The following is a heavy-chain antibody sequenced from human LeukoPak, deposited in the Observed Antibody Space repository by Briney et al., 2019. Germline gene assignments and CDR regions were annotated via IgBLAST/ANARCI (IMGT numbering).Heavy chain of an antibody. V-gene: IGHV4-34*01. CDR1: GGSFSGYY. CDR3: ARPAMSNSYDSSGYFV. J-gene: IGHJ4*02. CDR2: INHSGST. D-gene: IGHD3-22*01. Sequence: SETLSLTCAVYGGSFSGYYWSWIRQPPGKGLEWIGEINHSGSTNYNPSLKSRVTISVDTSKNQFSLQLTSVTAADTAVYYCARPAMSNSYDSSGYFVWGQGTLVTVSS.